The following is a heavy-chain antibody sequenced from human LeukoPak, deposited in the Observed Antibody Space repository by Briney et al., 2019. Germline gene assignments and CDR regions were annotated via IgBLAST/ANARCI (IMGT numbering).Heavy chain of an antibody. J-gene: IGHJ4*02. V-gene: IGHV3-23*01. D-gene: IGHD6-19*01. CDR2: ISGSGGST. CDR3: AKKVAVAGTKGPVDY. Sequence: GGSLRLSCAASGFTFSSYGMSWVRQAPGKGLEWVSAISGSGGSTYYADSVKGRFTISRDNSKNTLYLQMNSLRAEDTAVYYCAKKVAVAGTKGPVDYWGQGTLVTVSS. CDR1: GFTFSSYG.